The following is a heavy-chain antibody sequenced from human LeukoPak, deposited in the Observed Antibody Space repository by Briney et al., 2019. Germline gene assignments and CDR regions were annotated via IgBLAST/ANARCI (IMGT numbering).Heavy chain of an antibody. CDR3: AATSVYYDFWSGYSGHYYYMDV. V-gene: IGHV1-58*02. D-gene: IGHD3-3*01. CDR1: GFTFTSSA. Sequence: GTSVKVSCKASGFTFTSSAMQWVRQARGQRLEWIGWIVVGSGNTNYAQKFQERVTITRNMSTSTAYMELSSLRSEDTAVYYCAATSVYYDFWSGYSGHYYYMDVWGKGTTVTVSS. J-gene: IGHJ6*03. CDR2: IVVGSGNT.